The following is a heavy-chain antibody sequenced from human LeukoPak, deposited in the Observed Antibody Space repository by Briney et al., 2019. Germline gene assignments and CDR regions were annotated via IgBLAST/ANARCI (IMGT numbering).Heavy chain of an antibody. Sequence: GGSLRLSCAASEFAFSVYEMYWVRQAPRKGLEWVSYISSSGGTRYYADSVKGRFTISRDNAENSLYLQMNSLRAEDTAVYYCTTLTVASSFDYWGQGALVTVSS. CDR3: TTLTVASSFDY. D-gene: IGHD6-19*01. J-gene: IGHJ4*02. CDR2: ISSSGGTR. CDR1: EFAFSVYE. V-gene: IGHV3-48*03.